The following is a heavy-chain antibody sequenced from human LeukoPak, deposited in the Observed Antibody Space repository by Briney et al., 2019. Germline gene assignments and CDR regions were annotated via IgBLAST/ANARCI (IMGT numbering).Heavy chain of an antibody. CDR3: ARTWGSTPGAFDI. D-gene: IGHD1-26*01. CDR2: IYPGDSGT. V-gene: IGHV5-51*01. CDR1: GYSFPSYW. J-gene: IGHJ3*02. Sequence: GESLKISFKGSGYSFPSYWIGWVRQMPGKGLEWMGIIYPGDSGTRYSPSLQGQVTLSADKSLSTAYLQWSSLKASGTALYYCARTWGSTPGAFDIWGQGTMVTVSS.